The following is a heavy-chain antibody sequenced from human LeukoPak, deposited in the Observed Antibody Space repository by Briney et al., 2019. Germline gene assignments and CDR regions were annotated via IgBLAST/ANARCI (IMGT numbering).Heavy chain of an antibody. Sequence: SGTLSLTCAVSGGSISSSNWWSWVRQPPGKGLEWIGEIYHSGSTNYNPPLKSRVTISVDKSKNQFSLKLSSVTAADTAVYYCLTYYYDSSGYYFDYWGQGTLVTVSS. V-gene: IGHV4-4*02. D-gene: IGHD3-22*01. CDR1: GGSISSSNW. CDR2: IYHSGST. J-gene: IGHJ4*02. CDR3: LTYYYDSSGYYFDY.